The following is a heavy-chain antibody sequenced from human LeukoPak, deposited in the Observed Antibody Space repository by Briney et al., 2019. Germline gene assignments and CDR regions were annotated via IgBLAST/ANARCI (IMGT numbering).Heavy chain of an antibody. CDR2: ITRSSSNI. J-gene: IGHJ4*02. CDR1: GFTFSSYN. CDR3: ARGAYYYGSGSYSFQIDN. D-gene: IGHD3-10*01. Sequence: PGGSLRLSCAASGFTFSSYNMNWVRQAPRKGLEWPSSITRSSSNIYYADSVKGRFTISRDSAQNSLYLQMNSLRAEDTAVYYCARGAYYYGSGSYSFQIDNWGQGTLVTVSS. V-gene: IGHV3-21*01.